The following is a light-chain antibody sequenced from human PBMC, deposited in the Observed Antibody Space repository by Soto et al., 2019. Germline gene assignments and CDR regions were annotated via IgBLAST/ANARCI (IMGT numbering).Light chain of an antibody. CDR2: DAS. CDR3: QQRSNWPKT. Sequence: EIVLTQSPATLSLSPGERATLSCRASQNIRTYLAWYQQRPGQPPRLLIYDASKRASDIPARFSGSGSGTDFTLTIGGLEPEDFAVYYCQQRSNWPKTFGQGTKLEIK. V-gene: IGKV3-11*01. CDR1: QNIRTY. J-gene: IGKJ2*01.